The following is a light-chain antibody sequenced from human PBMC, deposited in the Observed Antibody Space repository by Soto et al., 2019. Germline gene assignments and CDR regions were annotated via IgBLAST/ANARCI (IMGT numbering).Light chain of an antibody. CDR1: QGITDD. Sequence: AIQMTQSPSSLSASVGDRVTITCRASQGITDDLGWYQQKPGKAPKVLIYSTSSLESGVPSRFSGSGSGTDFTLTISGLQPEYFATYYCLQDYSYPLTFGQGTKVEIK. J-gene: IGKJ1*01. CDR2: STS. V-gene: IGKV1-6*01. CDR3: LQDYSYPLT.